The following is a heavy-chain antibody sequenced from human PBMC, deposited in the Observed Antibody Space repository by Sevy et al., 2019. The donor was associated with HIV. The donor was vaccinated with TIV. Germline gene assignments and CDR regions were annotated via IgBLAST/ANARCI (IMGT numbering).Heavy chain of an antibody. CDR2: IDGSGTTI. Sequence: GGSLRLSCAASGFTFSDYYMSWIRQAPGKGLGWVSYIDGSGTTIYYTDSVKGRFTISRDNAKNSLYLQMNSLRAADTAVYYCARDHVRDGDLGDYYYYAMDVWGQGTTVTVSS. D-gene: IGHD4-17*01. J-gene: IGHJ6*02. CDR1: GFTFSDYY. V-gene: IGHV3-11*01. CDR3: ARDHVRDGDLGDYYYYAMDV.